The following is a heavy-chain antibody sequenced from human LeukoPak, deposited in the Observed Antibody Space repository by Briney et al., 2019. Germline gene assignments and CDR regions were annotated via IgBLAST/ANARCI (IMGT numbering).Heavy chain of an antibody. Sequence: GASLKVSCKASGYTFTSYGISWVRQAPGQGLEWMGWISAYNGNTNYAQKLQGRVTMTTDTSTSTAYMELRSLRSDDTAVYYCARDGYNLRYYYYMDVWGKGTTVTVSS. CDR2: ISAYNGNT. D-gene: IGHD5-24*01. J-gene: IGHJ6*03. V-gene: IGHV1-18*01. CDR3: ARDGYNLRYYYYMDV. CDR1: GYTFTSYG.